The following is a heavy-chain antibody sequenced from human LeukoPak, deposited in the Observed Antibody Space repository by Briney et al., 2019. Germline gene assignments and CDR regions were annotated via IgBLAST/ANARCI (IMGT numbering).Heavy chain of an antibody. D-gene: IGHD1-26*01. CDR1: GFTFSSYA. J-gene: IGHJ4*02. CDR3: ARGVGATNHFDY. V-gene: IGHV3-30-3*01. CDR2: ISYDGSNK. Sequence: GRSLRLSCAASGFTFSSYAIHWVRQAPGKGLEWVAVISYDGSNKYYADSVKGRFTISRDNSKNTLYLQMNSLRAEDTAVYYCARGVGATNHFDYWGQGTLVTVSS.